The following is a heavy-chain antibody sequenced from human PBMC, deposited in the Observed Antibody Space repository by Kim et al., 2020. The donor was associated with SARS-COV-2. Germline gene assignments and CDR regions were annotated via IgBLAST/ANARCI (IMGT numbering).Heavy chain of an antibody. CDR2: ISYDGSNK. J-gene: IGHJ4*02. CDR1: GFTFSSYA. V-gene: IGHV3-30*14. Sequence: GGSLRLSCAASGFTFSSYAMHWVRQAPGKGLEWVAVISYDGSNKYYADSVKGRFTISRDNSKNTLYLQMNSLRAEDTAVYYCARVWYYYGSGRVKFDYWGQGTLVTVSS. CDR3: ARVWYYYGSGRVKFDY. D-gene: IGHD3-10*01.